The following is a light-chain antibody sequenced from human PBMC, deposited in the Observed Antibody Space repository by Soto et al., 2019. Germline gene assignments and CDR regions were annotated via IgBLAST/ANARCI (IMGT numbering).Light chain of an antibody. CDR3: QQSYGSPVA. Sequence: DIHLTQSPSSLSASVGDSVTITCRSSQTINKYLNWYQHRPGKAPKLLIYAASSLQTGVPTRFSGAGAGTFFPLTISNLQLEDVASYYCQQSYGSPVAFGRGTKVEI. J-gene: IGKJ1*01. CDR1: QTINKY. V-gene: IGKV1-39*01. CDR2: AAS.